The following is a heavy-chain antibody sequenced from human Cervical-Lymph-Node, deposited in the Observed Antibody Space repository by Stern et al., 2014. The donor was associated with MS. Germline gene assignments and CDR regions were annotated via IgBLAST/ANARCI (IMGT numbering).Heavy chain of an antibody. CDR2: VYHTGSD. V-gene: IGHV4-4*02. D-gene: IGHD2-2*01. CDR1: GDSISNYNW. CDR3: EKDQGFQLMNA. Sequence: QVQLQESGPGLVRPSGTLSLSCAASGDSISNYNWWCWVRQPPGEGLWWMGEVYHTGSDNYDPSIKSRVTSSVDKTKNQSSLRLTYMTAADAAVYYCEKDQGFQLMNAWGQGTMVIVSS. J-gene: IGHJ6*02.